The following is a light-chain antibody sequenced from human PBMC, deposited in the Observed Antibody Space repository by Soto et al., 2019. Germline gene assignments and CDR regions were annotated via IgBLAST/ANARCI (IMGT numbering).Light chain of an antibody. Sequence: QSLLTQPPSPSGTPGPRVTISCSGNSSKNGNNYVYWYQQLPGTAPKLLIYRNDQRPSGVPDRISGSKSGTSASLAISGLRSEDEADYYCAAWDNSLSAVYVFGTGTKVTVL. CDR1: SSKNGNNY. CDR3: AAWDNSLSAVYV. J-gene: IGLJ1*01. V-gene: IGLV1-47*01. CDR2: RND.